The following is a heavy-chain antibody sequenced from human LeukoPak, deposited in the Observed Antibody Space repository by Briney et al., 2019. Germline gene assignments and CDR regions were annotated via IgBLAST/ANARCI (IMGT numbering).Heavy chain of an antibody. J-gene: IGHJ4*02. CDR1: GYTFTSYG. CDR3: ARQWFGEFWREPLDY. Sequence: ASVKVSCKASGYTFTSYGISWVRQAPGQGLEWMGWISTYNGNTNYAQKLQGRVTMTTDTSTSTAYMELRSLRSDDTAVYYCARQWFGEFWREPLDYWGQGTLVTVSS. CDR2: ISTYNGNT. V-gene: IGHV1-18*01. D-gene: IGHD3-10*01.